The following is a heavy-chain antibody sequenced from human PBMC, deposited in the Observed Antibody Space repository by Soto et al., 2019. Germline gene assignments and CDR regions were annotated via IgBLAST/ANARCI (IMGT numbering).Heavy chain of an antibody. J-gene: IGHJ4*02. CDR2: ISGSGDGT. CDR3: AQGELNGSKEGWAY. D-gene: IGHD1-1*01. V-gene: IGHV3-23*01. Sequence: EVQLLESGGGLVQPGGSLRLSCAASGFTFSSYAMSWVRQAPGKGLECVSSISGSGDGTYYADSMKGRFTISRDNSKNNPYLQMNTLSAEATAVYYCAQGELNGSKEGWAYWGQGTLVTVSS. CDR1: GFTFSSYA.